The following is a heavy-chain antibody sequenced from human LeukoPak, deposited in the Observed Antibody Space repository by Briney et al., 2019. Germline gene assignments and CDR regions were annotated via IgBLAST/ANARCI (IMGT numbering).Heavy chain of an antibody. CDR2: IRSKANSYAT. CDR1: GFTFSGSA. V-gene: IGHV3-73*01. Sequence: GESLKISCAASGFTFSGSAMHWVRQASGKGLEWVGRIRSKANSYATAYAASVKGRFTISRDDSKNTAYLQMNSLKTEDTAVYYCTRHRSGSSSTNWFDPWGQGTLVTVSS. D-gene: IGHD1-26*01. J-gene: IGHJ5*02. CDR3: TRHRSGSSSTNWFDP.